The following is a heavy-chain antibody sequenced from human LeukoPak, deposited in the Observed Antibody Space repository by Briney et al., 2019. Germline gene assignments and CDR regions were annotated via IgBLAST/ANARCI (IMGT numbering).Heavy chain of an antibody. CDR3: AKCRSLSPASATNY. CDR2: ISGDTNYI. J-gene: IGHJ4*02. CDR1: GFTFSSYS. V-gene: IGHV3-21*04. Sequence: PGGSLRLSCAASGFTFSSYSMSWVRQAPGKGLEWVSSISGDTNYIYYADSMKGRFTISRDNAKNSLYLQMNSLRAEDMAVYYCAKCRSLSPASATNYWGQGTLVTVSS. D-gene: IGHD2-15*01.